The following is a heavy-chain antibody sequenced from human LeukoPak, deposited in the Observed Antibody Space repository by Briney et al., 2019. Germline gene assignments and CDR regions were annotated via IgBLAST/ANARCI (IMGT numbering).Heavy chain of an antibody. Sequence: SVTVSCKASGGTFSSYAISWVRQAPGQGLEWMGGIIPIFGTANYAQKFQGRVTITADESTSTAYMELSSLRSEDTAVYYCATTKTMVRGVITFDYWGQGTLVTVSS. D-gene: IGHD3-10*01. J-gene: IGHJ4*02. V-gene: IGHV1-69*01. CDR2: IIPIFGTA. CDR1: GGTFSSYA. CDR3: ATTKTMVRGVITFDY.